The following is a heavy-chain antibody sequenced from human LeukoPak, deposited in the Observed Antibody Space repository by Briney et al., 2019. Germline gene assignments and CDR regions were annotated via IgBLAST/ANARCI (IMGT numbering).Heavy chain of an antibody. D-gene: IGHD3-10*01. V-gene: IGHV3-33*01. CDR1: GFIFSSYG. CDR3: VRDGGSGIDY. Sequence: GGSLRLSCAASGFIFSSYGMHWVRQGPGKGLEWVAVIWYDESVKKYADSVKGRFTISRDTSKNTLYLQVNSLRDEDTAMYYCVRDGGSGIDYWGQGTLVTVSS. J-gene: IGHJ4*02. CDR2: IWYDESVK.